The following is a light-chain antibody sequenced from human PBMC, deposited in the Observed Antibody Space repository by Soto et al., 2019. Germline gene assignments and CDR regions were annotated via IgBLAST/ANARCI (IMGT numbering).Light chain of an antibody. Sequence: DIQMTQSPSSLSAFVGDRVTITCRASQTISSWSAWYQQKPGKAPKLLIYKASTLKSGVPSRFSGSGSVTEFTLTISSLQPDDFATYYCQHYNSYSEAFGQGTKVDIK. V-gene: IGKV1-5*03. CDR2: KAS. J-gene: IGKJ1*01. CDR1: QTISSW. CDR3: QHYNSYSEA.